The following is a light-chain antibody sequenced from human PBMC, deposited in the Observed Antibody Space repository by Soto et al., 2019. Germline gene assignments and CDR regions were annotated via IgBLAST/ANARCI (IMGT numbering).Light chain of an antibody. CDR3: HQYGTLPYA. CDR1: QRVSSNY. Sequence: IALTQSPGTLSLSPGERATHSCRASQRVSSNYVAWYQHKPGQAPRLLIHGASIRATGIPDRFSGSGSGTDFTLTISRLEPEDFAVYYCHQYGTLPYAFGQGTKLQIK. V-gene: IGKV3-20*01. CDR2: GAS. J-gene: IGKJ2*01.